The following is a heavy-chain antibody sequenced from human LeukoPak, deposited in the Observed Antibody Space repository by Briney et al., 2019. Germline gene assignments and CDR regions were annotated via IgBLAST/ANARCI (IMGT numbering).Heavy chain of an antibody. CDR1: GYTFTSYG. CDR2: ISAYNGNT. Sequence: GASVKVSCKASGYTFTSYGISWVRQAPGQGLEWMGWISAYNGNTNYAQKLQGRVTMTTDTSTSTAYMELRSLRSDDTAVYYCARGQDYYDSSGSAWGDYWGQGTLVTVSS. CDR3: ARGQDYYDSSGSAWGDY. J-gene: IGHJ4*02. D-gene: IGHD3-22*01. V-gene: IGHV1-18*01.